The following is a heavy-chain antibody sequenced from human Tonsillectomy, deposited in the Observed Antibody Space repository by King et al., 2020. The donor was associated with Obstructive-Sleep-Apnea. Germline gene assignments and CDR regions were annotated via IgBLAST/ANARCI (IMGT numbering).Heavy chain of an antibody. D-gene: IGHD5-18*01. CDR1: GGSISSSSYY. CDR3: AGDRAYSYGNNYYYYGMDV. Sequence: QLQESGPGLVKPSETLSLTCTVSGGSISSSSYYWGWIRQPPGKGLEWIGSIYYSGSTYYNPSLKSRVTISVDTSNNQFSLKLSSVTAADTAVYYCAGDRAYSYGNNYYYYGMDVWGQGTTVTVSS. J-gene: IGHJ6*02. V-gene: IGHV4-39*07. CDR2: IYYSGST.